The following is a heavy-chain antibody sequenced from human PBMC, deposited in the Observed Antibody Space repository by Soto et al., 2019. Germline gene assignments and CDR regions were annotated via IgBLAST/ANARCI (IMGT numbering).Heavy chain of an antibody. CDR1: GGSISSYY. CDR3: ARDMKNYYDSSGYYRGEYYYYGMDV. V-gene: IGHV4-59*01. CDR2: IYYSGST. Sequence: SETLSLTCTVSGGSISSYYWSWIRQPPGKGLEWIGYIYYSGSTNYNPSLKSRVTISVDTSKNQFSLKLSSVTAADTAVYYCARDMKNYYDSSGYYRGEYYYYGMDVWGQGTTVTVSS. J-gene: IGHJ6*02. D-gene: IGHD3-22*01.